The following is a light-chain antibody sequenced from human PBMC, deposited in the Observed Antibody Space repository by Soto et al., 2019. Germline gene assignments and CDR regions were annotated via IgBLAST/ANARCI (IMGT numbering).Light chain of an antibody. CDR2: AAS. V-gene: IGKV1-9*01. CDR1: QGISNY. Sequence: DIQLTQSPSSLSASVGDRVTITCRASQGISNYVAWYQQKPGKAPKLLIYAASTLQSGVPSRFSGSGSGTDFTLTINSLQPEDFATYYCQRLSHAFGGGTKVDIK. CDR3: QRLSHA. J-gene: IGKJ4*01.